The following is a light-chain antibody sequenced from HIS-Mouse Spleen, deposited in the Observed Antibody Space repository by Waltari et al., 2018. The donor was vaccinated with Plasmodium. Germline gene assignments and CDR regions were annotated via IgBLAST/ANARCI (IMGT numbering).Light chain of an antibody. CDR3: CSYAGSSTFVV. CDR1: SSDVGSYNL. J-gene: IGLJ2*01. V-gene: IGLV2-23*03. CDR2: EGS. Sequence: QSALTQPASVSGSPGQSITISCPGTSSDVGSYNLVSWYQQHPGKAPKLMIYEGSKRPSGVSNRFSGSKSGNTASLTSSGLQAEDEADYYCCSYAGSSTFVVFGGGTKLTVL.